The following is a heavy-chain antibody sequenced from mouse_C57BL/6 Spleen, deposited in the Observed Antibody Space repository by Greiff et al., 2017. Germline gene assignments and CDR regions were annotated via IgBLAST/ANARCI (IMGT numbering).Heavy chain of an antibody. V-gene: IGHV1-9*01. Sequence: QVQLQQSGAELMKPGASVKLSCKASGYTFTGYWIEWVKQRPGHGLEWIGEIFPGSGSTNYNEKFKGKATMTADTSSNTAYMQLSSLTTEDSAIYYCARGVRQGDFGGRGQGTTLTVSS. J-gene: IGHJ2*01. CDR3: ARGVRQGDFGG. CDR2: IFPGSGST. D-gene: IGHD2-14*01. CDR1: GYTFTGYW.